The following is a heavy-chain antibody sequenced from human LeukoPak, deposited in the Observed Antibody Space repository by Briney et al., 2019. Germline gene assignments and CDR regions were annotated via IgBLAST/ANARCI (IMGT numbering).Heavy chain of an antibody. J-gene: IGHJ4*02. Sequence: GGSLRLSCAASGFTFSSYAMSWVRQAPGKGLEWVSAISGSGGSTYYADSVKGRFTISGDNSKNTLCLQMNSLRAEDTAVYYCAKDEAGSGWYPSSDYWGQGTLVTVSS. V-gene: IGHV3-23*01. CDR3: AKDEAGSGWYPSSDY. D-gene: IGHD6-19*01. CDR2: ISGSGGST. CDR1: GFTFSSYA.